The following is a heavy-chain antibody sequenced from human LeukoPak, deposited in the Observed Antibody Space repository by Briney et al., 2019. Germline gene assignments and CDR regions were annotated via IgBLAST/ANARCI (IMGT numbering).Heavy chain of an antibody. CDR3: ARSSVYDFWSGPSYYYYMDV. CDR1: GFTFSSYS. D-gene: IGHD3-3*01. CDR2: TSSSSSTI. V-gene: IGHV3-48*04. Sequence: GGSLRLSCAASGFTFSSYSMNWVRQAPGKGLEWVSYTSSSSSTIYYADSVKGRFTISRDNAKNSLYLQMNSLRAEDTAVYYCARSSVYDFWSGPSYYYYMDVWGKGTTVTVSS. J-gene: IGHJ6*03.